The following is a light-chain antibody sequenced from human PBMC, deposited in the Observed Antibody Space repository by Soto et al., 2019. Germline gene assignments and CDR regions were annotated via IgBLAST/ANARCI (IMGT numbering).Light chain of an antibody. CDR3: QSYDSSLSADV. J-gene: IGLJ1*01. V-gene: IGLV1-40*01. Sequence: QLVLTQPPSVSGAPGQRVTISCTGSSSNIGAHYDVHWYQQLPGTAPKLLIYGNSNRPSGVPDRFSGSKSGASASLAITGLQAEDEADYYCQSYDSSLSADVFGAGTKLTVL. CDR2: GNS. CDR1: SSNIGAHYD.